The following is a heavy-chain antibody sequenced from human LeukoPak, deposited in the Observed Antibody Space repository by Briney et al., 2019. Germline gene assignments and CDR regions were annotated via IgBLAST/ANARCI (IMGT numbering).Heavy chain of an antibody. J-gene: IGHJ6*02. D-gene: IGHD3-10*01. V-gene: IGHV1-46*01. CDR3: ARDRPMVRGVTPTWYYYYGMDV. Sequence: ASVKVSCKASGYTFTSYYMHWVRQAPGQGLEWMGIINPSGGSTSYAQKFQGRVTMTRDTSTSTVYMELSGLRSEDTAVYYCARDRPMVRGVTPTWYYYYGMDVWGQGTTVTVSS. CDR1: GYTFTSYY. CDR2: INPSGGST.